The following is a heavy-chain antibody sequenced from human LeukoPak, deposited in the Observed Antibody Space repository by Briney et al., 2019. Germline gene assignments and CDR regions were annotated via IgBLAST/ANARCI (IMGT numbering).Heavy chain of an antibody. CDR2: INAGNGNT. V-gene: IGHV1-3*03. Sequence: ASVKVSCKASGYTFTSYAMHWVRQAPGQRLEWMGWINAGNGNTKYSQEFQGRVTITRDTSASTAYMELSSLRSEDMAVYYCARSGARRYGSGNYDWFDPWAREPWSPSPQ. CDR3: ARSGARRYGSGNYDWFDP. J-gene: IGHJ5*02. CDR1: GYTFTSYA. D-gene: IGHD3-10*01.